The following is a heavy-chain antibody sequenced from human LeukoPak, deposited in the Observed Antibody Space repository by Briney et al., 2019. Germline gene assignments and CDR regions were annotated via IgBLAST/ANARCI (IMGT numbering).Heavy chain of an antibody. CDR3: ARDRSPYYYYYGMDV. Sequence: ASVKVSCKASGYTFTSYAMNWVRQAPGQGLEWMGWINTNTGNPTYAQGFTGRFVFSLDTSVSTAYLQISSLRAEDTAVYYCARDRSPYYYYYGMDVWGQGTTVTVSS. V-gene: IGHV7-4-1*02. D-gene: IGHD1-26*01. J-gene: IGHJ6*02. CDR2: INTNTGNP. CDR1: GYTFTSYA.